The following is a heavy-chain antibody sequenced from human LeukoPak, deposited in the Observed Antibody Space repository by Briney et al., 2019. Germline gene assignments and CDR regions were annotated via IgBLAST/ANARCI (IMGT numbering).Heavy chain of an antibody. D-gene: IGHD4-11*01. CDR2: ISGSGDRT. J-gene: IGHJ6*01. V-gene: IGHV3-23*01. CDR3: AKDESDDYRTYYYG. CDR1: ALTFSSHA. Sequence: HTGGSLRLSCAASALTFSSHAMSWVRQAPGKGLEWVSAISGSGDRTIYADSVKGRFTISRDNSKNTLYLQMSSLIVEDTAIYYCAKDESDDYRTYYYG.